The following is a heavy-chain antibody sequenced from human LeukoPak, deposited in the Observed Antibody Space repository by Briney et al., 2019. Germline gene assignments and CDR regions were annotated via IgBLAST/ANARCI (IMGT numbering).Heavy chain of an antibody. CDR2: IYPGDSDT. Sequence: GESLKISCKGSGYSFTSYWIGWVRPMPGKGLEWMGIIYPGDSDTRYGPSFQGQVTISADKSISTAYLQWSSLKASDTAMYYCARGEIAAAVPTRFDPWGQGTLVTVSS. CDR3: ARGEIAAAVPTRFDP. D-gene: IGHD6-13*01. V-gene: IGHV5-51*01. CDR1: GYSFTSYW. J-gene: IGHJ5*02.